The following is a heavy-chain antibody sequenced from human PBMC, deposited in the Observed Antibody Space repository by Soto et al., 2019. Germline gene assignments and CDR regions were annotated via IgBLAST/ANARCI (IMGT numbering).Heavy chain of an antibody. V-gene: IGHV3-30*18. CDR1: GFTFSSYG. CDR3: AKDTALLAVVGFFDY. CDR2: ISYDGSNK. D-gene: IGHD6-19*01. J-gene: IGHJ4*02. Sequence: GGSLRLSCAASGFTFSSYGLHWVRQAPGKGLEWVAVISYDGSNKYYADSVKGRFTISRDNSKNTLYLQMNSLRAEDTAVYYCAKDTALLAVVGFFDYWGQGT.